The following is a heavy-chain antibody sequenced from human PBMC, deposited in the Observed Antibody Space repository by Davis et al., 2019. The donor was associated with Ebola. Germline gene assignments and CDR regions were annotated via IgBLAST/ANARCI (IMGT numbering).Heavy chain of an antibody. V-gene: IGHV3-21*04. CDR1: GFTFSSYG. J-gene: IGHJ2*01. CDR3: AKAGAGISDGNDYTLGAVYFDL. D-gene: IGHD5-24*01. CDR2: ISGSRSYE. Sequence: PGGSLRLSCAASGFTFSSYGMHWVRQAPGKGLEWVSSISGSRSYEYYTESVRGRFTISRDNAKNSLYLQMNSLRAEDTAVYYCAKAGAGISDGNDYTLGAVYFDLWGRGTLVTVSS.